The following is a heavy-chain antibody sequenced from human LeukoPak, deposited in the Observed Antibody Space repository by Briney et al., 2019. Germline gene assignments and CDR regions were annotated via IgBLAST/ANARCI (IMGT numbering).Heavy chain of an antibody. Sequence: ASVKVSCKTSGYSFTSHYIHWVRQAPGQGLEWMGMINPSGGYTRHANKFPGRVTMTRDAATTTFYLQFNTLRLDDTAVYYCARAHYAGGAFDFWGQGTLVTVSS. D-gene: IGHD2-2*01. CDR3: ARAHYAGGAFDF. V-gene: IGHV1-46*01. CDR1: GYSFTSHY. J-gene: IGHJ3*01. CDR2: INPSGGYT.